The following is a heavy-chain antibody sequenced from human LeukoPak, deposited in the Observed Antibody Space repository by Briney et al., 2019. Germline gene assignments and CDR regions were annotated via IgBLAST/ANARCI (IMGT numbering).Heavy chain of an antibody. V-gene: IGHV4-39*01. D-gene: IGHD2-15*01. CDR3: ARGGGRRFDY. CDR2: IYYSEST. CDR1: GGSISTSSYY. Sequence: SETLSLTCTVSGGSISTSSYYSGWLRQPPGNGLEWIRTIYYSESTHYNPSLKSRVTISLDTSKNQFSVKLSSVTAADTAVYYCARGGGRRFDYWGQGTLVTVSS. J-gene: IGHJ4*02.